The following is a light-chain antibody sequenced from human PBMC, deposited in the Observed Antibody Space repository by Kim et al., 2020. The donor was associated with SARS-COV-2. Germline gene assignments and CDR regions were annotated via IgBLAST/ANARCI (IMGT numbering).Light chain of an antibody. CDR2: SKT. CDR1: SSNIGSNT. J-gene: IGLJ2*01. CDR3: ATWDDSLNGPV. Sequence: GQRVTISCSGSSSNIGSNTVNWYQQLPGRAPKLLINSKTQRPSGVPDRFSGSKSGTSASLAISGLQSEDEADYYCATWDDSLNGPVFGGGTKLTVL. V-gene: IGLV1-44*01.